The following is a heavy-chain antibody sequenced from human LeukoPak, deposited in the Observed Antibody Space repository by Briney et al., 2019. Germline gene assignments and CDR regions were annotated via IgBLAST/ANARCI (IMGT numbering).Heavy chain of an antibody. D-gene: IGHD3-22*01. Sequence: GGSLRLSCVASGFIFSRYEMNWVRQAPGKGLEWVSYISTSGSGIYYADSVKGRFTISRDNAKNSLYLQMNSLRAEDTAVYYCARRGFYDTSGYPFDYWGQGTLVTVSS. V-gene: IGHV3-48*03. CDR2: ISTSGSGI. CDR3: ARRGFYDTSGYPFDY. J-gene: IGHJ4*02. CDR1: GFIFSRYE.